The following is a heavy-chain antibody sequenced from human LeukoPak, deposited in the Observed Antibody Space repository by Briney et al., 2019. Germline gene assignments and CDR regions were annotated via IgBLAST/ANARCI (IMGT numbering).Heavy chain of an antibody. CDR1: GGSFSGYY. D-gene: IGHD3-16*01. Sequence: SETLSLTCAVYGGSFSGYYWSWIRQPPGKGLEWIGEINHSGSTNYNPSLKSRVTISVDTSKNQFSLKLSSVTAADTAVYYCARTKGLTYVWGSSPFDYWGQGTLVTVSS. CDR2: INHSGST. J-gene: IGHJ4*02. V-gene: IGHV4-34*01. CDR3: ARTKGLTYVWGSSPFDY.